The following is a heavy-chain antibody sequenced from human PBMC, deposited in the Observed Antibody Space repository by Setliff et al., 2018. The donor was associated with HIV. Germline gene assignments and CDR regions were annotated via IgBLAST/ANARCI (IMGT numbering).Heavy chain of an antibody. CDR1: RGSISSGSYY. CDR2: IYTSGST. V-gene: IGHV4-61*02. D-gene: IGHD3-22*01. CDR3: TATNYYEISGYYYYYMDV. Sequence: SETLSLTCSVSRGSISSGSYYWSWIRQPAGKGLEWIGRIYTSGSTNYNPSLKSRVTISVDMSKKQSSLELSSVTAADTAVYYCTATNYYEISGYYYYYMDVWGKGTTVTVSS. J-gene: IGHJ6*03.